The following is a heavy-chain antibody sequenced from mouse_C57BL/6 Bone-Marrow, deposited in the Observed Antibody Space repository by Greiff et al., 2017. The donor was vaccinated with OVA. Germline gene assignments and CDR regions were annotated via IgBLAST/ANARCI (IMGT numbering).Heavy chain of an antibody. Sequence: EVKLVESEGGLVQPGSSMKLSCTASGFTFSDYYMAWVRQVPEKGLEWVANINYDGSSPYYLDSLKSRFIISRANAKNLLYLQMSSLNSEDTATFYCARGCKYYAMDDWGQGTSVTVSS. CDR1: GFTFSDYY. V-gene: IGHV5-16*01. CDR2: INYDGSSP. CDR3: ARGCKYYAMDD. J-gene: IGHJ4*01.